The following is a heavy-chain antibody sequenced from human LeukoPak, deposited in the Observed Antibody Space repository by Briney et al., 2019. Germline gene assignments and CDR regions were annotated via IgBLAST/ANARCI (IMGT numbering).Heavy chain of an antibody. V-gene: IGHV3-21*01. Sequence: GGSLRLSCAASGFIFSSYGMSWVRQAPGKGLEWVSSISSSSDCIYYADSVKGRFTISRDNAKNSLYLQLNSLRAEDTAVYYCARGILADDYWGQGTLVTVSS. J-gene: IGHJ4*02. D-gene: IGHD5-18*01. CDR1: GFIFSSYG. CDR2: ISSSSDCI. CDR3: ARGILADDY.